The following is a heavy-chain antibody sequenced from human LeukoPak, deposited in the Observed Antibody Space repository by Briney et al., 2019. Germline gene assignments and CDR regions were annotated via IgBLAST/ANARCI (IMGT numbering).Heavy chain of an antibody. J-gene: IGHJ4*02. Sequence: GGSLRLSCAASGITLSDHYMDWVRQAPGKGLEYVSAITSNGGSTYYANSVKGRFTISRDNSKNTLNLQMGSLGDEDMAVYYCARARYYYGSGRGFFDYWGQGTLVTVSS. CDR1: GITLSDHY. CDR2: ITSNGGST. V-gene: IGHV3-64*01. D-gene: IGHD3-10*01. CDR3: ARARYYYGSGRGFFDY.